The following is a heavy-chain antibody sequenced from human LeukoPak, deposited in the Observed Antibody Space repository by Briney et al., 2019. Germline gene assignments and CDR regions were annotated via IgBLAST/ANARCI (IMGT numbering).Heavy chain of an antibody. V-gene: IGHV4-34*01. CDR1: GGSFSGYY. D-gene: IGHD6-19*01. CDR2: INHSGST. CDR3: ARTRYSSGWYVLY. Sequence: SETLSLTCAVYGGSFSGYYWGWLRQPPGKGLEWIGEINHSGSTNYNPSLKSRVTISVDTSKNQCSLKLSSVTAADTAVYYCARTRYSSGWYVLYWGQGTLVTVSS. J-gene: IGHJ4*02.